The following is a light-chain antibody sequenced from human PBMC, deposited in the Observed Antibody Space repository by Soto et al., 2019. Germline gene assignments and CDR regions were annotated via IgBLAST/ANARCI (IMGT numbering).Light chain of an antibody. CDR2: GAS. Sequence: DNVLTQSPASLSLSPSERATLSFSAIQSVSSNYLAWYQQKPGQSPRLLIYGASSRATGIPDRFSGSGSGTDFTLTIRRLEPEDFAVYYCQQYGSSYPWTFGQGTKVDIK. CDR3: QQYGSSYPWT. J-gene: IGKJ1*01. V-gene: IGKV3-20*01. CDR1: QSVSSNY.